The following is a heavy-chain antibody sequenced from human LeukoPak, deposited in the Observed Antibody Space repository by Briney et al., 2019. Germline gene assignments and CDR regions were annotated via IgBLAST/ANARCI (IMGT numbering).Heavy chain of an antibody. V-gene: IGHV3-53*01. CDR2: IYSGGAT. J-gene: IGHJ4*02. Sequence: SGGSLRLSCAASGFDVGRNYMTWVRQAPGKGLEWVSFIYSGGATYYADSVRGRFTISRDGSKNTLYLQMNSLRVEDTAVYYCARVPGYSWGQGTLVTVSS. CDR3: ARVPGYS. CDR1: GFDVGRNY. D-gene: IGHD6-13*01.